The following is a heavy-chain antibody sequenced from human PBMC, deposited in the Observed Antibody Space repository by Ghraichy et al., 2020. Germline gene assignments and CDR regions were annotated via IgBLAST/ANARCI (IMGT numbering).Heavy chain of an antibody. Sequence: GESLRLSCAASGFTFSSYAMSWVRQAPGKGLEWVSAISGSGGSTYYADSVKGRFTISRDNSKNTLYLQMNSLRAEDTAVYYCANDKNDYGDPARNDYWGQGTLVTVSS. CDR1: GFTFSSYA. J-gene: IGHJ4*02. CDR2: ISGSGGST. D-gene: IGHD4-17*01. CDR3: ANDKNDYGDPARNDY. V-gene: IGHV3-23*01.